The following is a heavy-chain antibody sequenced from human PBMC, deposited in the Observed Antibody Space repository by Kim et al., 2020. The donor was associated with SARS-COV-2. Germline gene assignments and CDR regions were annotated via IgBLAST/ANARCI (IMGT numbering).Heavy chain of an antibody. J-gene: IGHJ4*02. D-gene: IGHD5-12*01. CDR2: ITEDGSET. CDR1: RFDLSTYW. CDR3: DVDSVVPRDS. V-gene: IGHV3-7*01. Sequence: GGSLRLSCAASRFDLSTYWMSWVRQAPGRGLEWVAIITEDGSETYYVDSVKGRFTISRDNAKNSVYLQMNSLRADDTAVYYCDVDSVVPRDSRGQGTLVTVSS.